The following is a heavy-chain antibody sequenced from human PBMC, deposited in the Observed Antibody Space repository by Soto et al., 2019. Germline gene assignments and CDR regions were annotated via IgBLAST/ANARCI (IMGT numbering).Heavy chain of an antibody. J-gene: IGHJ4*02. CDR2: IYYSGST. D-gene: IGHD3-3*01. Sequence: SETLSLTCTVSGGSISSSSYYWGWIRQPPGKGLEWIGSIYYSGSTYYNPSLKSRVTISVDTSKNQFSLKLSSVTAADTAVYYCARHLTDDFWSGQGYYFDYWGQGTLVTVSS. V-gene: IGHV4-39*01. CDR1: GGSISSSSYY. CDR3: ARHLTDDFWSGQGYYFDY.